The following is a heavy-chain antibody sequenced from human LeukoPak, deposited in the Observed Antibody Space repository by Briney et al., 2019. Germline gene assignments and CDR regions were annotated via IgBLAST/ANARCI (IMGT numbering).Heavy chain of an antibody. D-gene: IGHD3-10*01. CDR3: AKEGESWDYYMDV. J-gene: IGHJ6*03. CDR2: ISGSGGSI. V-gene: IGHV3-23*01. Sequence: GGSLRLSCAASGFTFSGYAMSWVRQAPGKGLEWVSVISGSGGSIYYADSVKGRFTISRDNSKNTLYLQMNSLRAEDTAVYYYAKEGESWDYYMDVWGKGTTVTVSS. CDR1: GFTFSGYA.